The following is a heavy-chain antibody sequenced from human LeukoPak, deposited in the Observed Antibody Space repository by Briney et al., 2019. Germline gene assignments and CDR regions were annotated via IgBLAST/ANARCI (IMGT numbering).Heavy chain of an antibody. CDR1: GFTFSGYA. Sequence: GGSLRLSCAASGFTFSGYAMSWVRQAPGKGLEWVSAISGSGGSTYYADSVKGRFTISRDNPKNTLYLQMNSLRAEDTAVYYCAKADSGYDFSYYYGMDVWGQGTTVTVSS. J-gene: IGHJ6*02. D-gene: IGHD5-12*01. CDR3: AKADSGYDFSYYYGMDV. CDR2: ISGSGGST. V-gene: IGHV3-23*01.